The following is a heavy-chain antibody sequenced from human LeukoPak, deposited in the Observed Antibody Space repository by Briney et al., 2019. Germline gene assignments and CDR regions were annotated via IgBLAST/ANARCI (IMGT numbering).Heavy chain of an antibody. CDR3: ARWSGYSFKGSFDY. Sequence: SETLSLTCTVSGGSISSYYWSWIRQPPGKGLEWIGYIQYSGSTNYNPSLKSRVTISVDTSKNQFSLKLSSVTAADTAVYYCARWSGYSFKGSFDYWGQGTLVTVSS. V-gene: IGHV4-59*01. CDR1: GGSISSYY. D-gene: IGHD5-18*01. J-gene: IGHJ4*02. CDR2: IQYSGST.